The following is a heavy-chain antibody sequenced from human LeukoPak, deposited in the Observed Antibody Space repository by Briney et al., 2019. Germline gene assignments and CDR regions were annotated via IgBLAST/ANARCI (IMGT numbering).Heavy chain of an antibody. J-gene: IGHJ6*03. CDR3: ASIRVVTTFYYFYMDI. CDR1: GGSITNSNYY. D-gene: IGHD3-3*01. CDR2: VYYTGST. V-gene: IGHV4-39*01. Sequence: SETLSLTCSVSGGSITNSNYYWGWLRQPPGKGLEWPGAVYYTGSTDYNTSLRGRVTLSVDTSRKQFSLRLTSVTAADTAVYYCASIRVVTTFYYFYMDIWGKGTTVTVSS.